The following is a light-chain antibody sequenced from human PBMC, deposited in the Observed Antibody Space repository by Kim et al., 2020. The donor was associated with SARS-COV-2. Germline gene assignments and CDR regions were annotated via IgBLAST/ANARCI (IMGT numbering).Light chain of an antibody. CDR3: QQYVISLSST. CDR1: QSVSSSY. Sequence: EIVLTQSPGTLSLSPGERATLSCRASQSVSSSYLAWYQQKPGQAPRLLIYGASSRATGIPDRFSGSGSGTDFTLTISRLEPEDFAVYYCQQYVISLSSTFGQRTRLEI. J-gene: IGKJ5*01. CDR2: GAS. V-gene: IGKV3-20*01.